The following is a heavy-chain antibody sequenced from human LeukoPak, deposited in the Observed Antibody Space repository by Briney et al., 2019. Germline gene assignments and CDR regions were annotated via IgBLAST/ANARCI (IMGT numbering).Heavy chain of an antibody. D-gene: IGHD2-8*01. CDR2: IYYTGTT. CDR1: GDSITTTSYS. J-gene: IGHJ4*02. Sequence: PSETLSLTCSVSGDSITTTSYSWGWIRQPPGKGLEWIGNIYYTGTTLYNPSLKDRVTVSADTSKSQFSLELTSVTAADTALYYCARMYGVFDYWGQGILVTVSS. CDR3: ARMYGVFDY. V-gene: IGHV4-39*01.